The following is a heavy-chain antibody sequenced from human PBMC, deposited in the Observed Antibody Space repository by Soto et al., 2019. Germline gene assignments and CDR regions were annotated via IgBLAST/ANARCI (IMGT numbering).Heavy chain of an antibody. J-gene: IGHJ4*02. CDR1: GYTFTSYG. V-gene: IGHV1-18*01. D-gene: IGHD1-1*01. CDR3: ARGRYGDY. Sequence: QVHLVQSGAEVKKPGASVKVSCKASGYTFTSYGITWVRQAPGQGLEWMGWISAHNGNTDYAQKLQGRGIVTRDTSTSTAYMELRSLRSEDTAVYYCARGRYGDYWGQGALVNVSS. CDR2: ISAHNGNT.